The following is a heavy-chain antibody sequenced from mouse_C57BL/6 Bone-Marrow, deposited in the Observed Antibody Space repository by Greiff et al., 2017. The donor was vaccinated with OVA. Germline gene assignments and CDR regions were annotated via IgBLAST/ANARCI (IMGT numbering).Heavy chain of an antibody. Sequence: VQLQQSGPELVKPGASVKMSCKASGYTFTDYNMPWVQQSHGKSLEWIGYINPNNGGTSYNQKFKGKATLTVNKSSSTAYMELRSLTSEDSAVYYCATGSRGYFDVWGTGTTVTVSS. CDR1: GYTFTDYN. CDR2: INPNNGGT. V-gene: IGHV1-22*01. D-gene: IGHD1-1*01. J-gene: IGHJ1*03. CDR3: ATGSRGYFDV.